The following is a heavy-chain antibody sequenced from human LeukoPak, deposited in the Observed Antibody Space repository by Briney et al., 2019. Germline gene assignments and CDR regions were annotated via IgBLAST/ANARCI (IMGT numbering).Heavy chain of an antibody. J-gene: IGHJ5*02. CDR3: GKIEVGCFHP. CDR2: IYDRGST. D-gene: IGHD2-2*03. CDR1: GGSISSHY. V-gene: IGHV4-59*11. Sequence: SETLSLTCTVSGGSISSHYWWWIRQAPGPGLEGIGDIYDRGSTTYNPSLKSRVPISVDTSRTQFSVKRRLVSAADAAVYYGGKIEVGCFHPWGQGTLVTVSS.